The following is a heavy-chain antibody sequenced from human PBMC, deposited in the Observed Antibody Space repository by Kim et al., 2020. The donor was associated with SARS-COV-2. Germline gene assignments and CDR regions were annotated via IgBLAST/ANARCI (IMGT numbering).Heavy chain of an antibody. D-gene: IGHD2-2*01. CDR3: ASPSEWTCSSTSCHLWEDAFDI. CDR2: ISGSGGST. Sequence: GGSLRLSCAASGFTFSSYAMSWVRQAPGKGLEWVSAISGSGGSTYYADSVKGRFTISRDNSKNTLYLQMNSLRAEDTAVYYCASPSEWTCSSTSCHLWEDAFDIWGQGTMVTVSS. J-gene: IGHJ3*02. CDR1: GFTFSSYA. V-gene: IGHV3-23*01.